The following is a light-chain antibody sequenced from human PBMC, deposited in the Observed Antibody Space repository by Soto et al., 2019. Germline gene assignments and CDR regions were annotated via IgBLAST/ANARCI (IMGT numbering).Light chain of an antibody. CDR3: QSYDNSLSGSWV. Sequence: QSVLTQPPSVSGAPGQRVTISCTGSSSNIGAGYDVHWYQQLPGTAPKLVIYGTTNRPSGVPDRFSGSKSGTSASLAITGLQAEDEADYYCQSYDNSLSGSWVFGGGTKLTVL. J-gene: IGLJ3*02. CDR1: SSNIGAGYD. V-gene: IGLV1-40*01. CDR2: GTT.